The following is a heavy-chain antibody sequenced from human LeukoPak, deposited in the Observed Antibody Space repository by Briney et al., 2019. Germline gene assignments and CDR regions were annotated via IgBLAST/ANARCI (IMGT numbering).Heavy chain of an antibody. CDR1: GYSISSGYY. D-gene: IGHD1-1*01. Sequence: SETLSLTCTVSGYSISSGYYWGWIRQPPGKGLEWIGSIYHSESTYYNPSLKSRVTISVDTSKNQFSLKLSSVTAADTAVYYCARDGRVPYYYYYMDVWGKGTTVTVSS. CDR3: ARDGRVPYYYYYMDV. CDR2: IYHSEST. J-gene: IGHJ6*03. V-gene: IGHV4-38-2*02.